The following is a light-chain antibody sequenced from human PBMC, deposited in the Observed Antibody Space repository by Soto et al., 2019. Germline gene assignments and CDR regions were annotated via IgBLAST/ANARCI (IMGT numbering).Light chain of an antibody. CDR3: QQRSNWPGGT. CDR1: QSASSY. V-gene: IGKV3-11*01. J-gene: IGKJ1*01. CDR2: DAS. Sequence: EIVLTQSPATLSLSPGERATLSCRASQSASSYLAWYQQKPGQAPRLLIYDASNRATGIPARFSGSGSGTDFTLTISSLEPEDFAVYYCQQRSNWPGGTFGQGTKVEIK.